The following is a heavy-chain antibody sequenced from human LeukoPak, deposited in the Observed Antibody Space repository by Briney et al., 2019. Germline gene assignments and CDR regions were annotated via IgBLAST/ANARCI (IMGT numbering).Heavy chain of an antibody. CDR3: AKQTLRSWEYYFDY. J-gene: IGHJ4*02. V-gene: IGHV3-23*01. CDR1: GFTFSSYA. Sequence: SGGSLRLSCAASGFTFSSYAMSWVRQAPGKGLEWVSAISGSGGSTYYADSVKGRFTISRDNSKNTLYLQMNSLRAEDTAVYYCAKQTLRSWEYYFDYWGQGTLVTVSS. D-gene: IGHD6-13*01. CDR2: ISGSGGST.